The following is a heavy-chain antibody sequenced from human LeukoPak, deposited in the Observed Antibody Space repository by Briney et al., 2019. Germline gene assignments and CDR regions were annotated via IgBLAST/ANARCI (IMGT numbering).Heavy chain of an antibody. V-gene: IGHV3-23*01. Sequence: GESLRLSCAASGFTVISYAMSWVRQAPGKGLELGSVISDSGDRTYYADSVKGRSTISRDNSKNTLYLQMKNLRAEDTAVYYCARLWFEELLYFDSWGQGTLVTVSS. CDR1: GFTVISYA. CDR2: ISDSGDRT. J-gene: IGHJ4*02. D-gene: IGHD3-10*01. CDR3: ARLWFEELLYFDS.